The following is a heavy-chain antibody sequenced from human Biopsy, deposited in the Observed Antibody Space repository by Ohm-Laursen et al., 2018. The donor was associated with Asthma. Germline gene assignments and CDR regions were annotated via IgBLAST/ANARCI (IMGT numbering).Heavy chain of an antibody. CDR2: INHSGRT. CDR1: GVSLSGYY. V-gene: IGHV4-34*01. CDR3: ARVGYISIAAADH. J-gene: IGHJ5*02. Sequence: PSDTLSLTCGVSGVSLSGYYWNWIRQPPGRGLEWIGEINHSGRTTYNPSLNSRVTISVDTSKNQLSLRLSSVTAADTAVYYCARVGYISIAAADHWGQGSLVLVSS. D-gene: IGHD6-13*01.